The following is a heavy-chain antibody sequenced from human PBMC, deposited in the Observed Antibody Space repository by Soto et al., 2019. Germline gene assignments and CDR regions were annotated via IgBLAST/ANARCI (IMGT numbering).Heavy chain of an antibody. CDR2: IYYSGST. V-gene: IGHV4-39*01. J-gene: IGHJ4*02. CDR3: ARHEAGWYFDS. Sequence: SSETLSLTCTVSRGSISSGTNSWAWIRQPPGKGLEWIANIYYSGSTFYNPSLKSRVTISLDTSKNQFSLKLRSVTAADTAVYYCARHEAGWYFDSWGQGTLVTVSS. CDR1: RGSISSGTNS. D-gene: IGHD6-25*01.